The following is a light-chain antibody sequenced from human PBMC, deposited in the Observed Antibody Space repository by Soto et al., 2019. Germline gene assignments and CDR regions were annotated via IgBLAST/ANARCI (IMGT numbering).Light chain of an antibody. V-gene: IGLV2-23*01. J-gene: IGLJ3*02. CDR2: EAT. Sequence: QSALTQPASVSGSPGQSITISCTGTSSDVGSYNLVSWYQQHPGEAPKLLIYEATERPSGVSNRFSGSKSGYTASLTISGLQAEDEADYYCCSFAGSSSLFGGGTKLTVL. CDR3: CSFAGSSSL. CDR1: SSDVGSYNL.